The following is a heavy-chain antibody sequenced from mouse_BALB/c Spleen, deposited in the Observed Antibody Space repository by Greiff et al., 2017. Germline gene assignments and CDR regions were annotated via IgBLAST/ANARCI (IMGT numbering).Heavy chain of an antibody. CDR2: ISSGGSYT. CDR1: GFTFSSYA. J-gene: IGHJ3*01. CDR3: ARDGPGD. V-gene: IGHV5-9-4*01. Sequence: EVNVVESGGGLVKPGGSLKLSCAASGFTFSSYAMSWVRQSPEKRLEWVAEISSGGSYTYYPDTVTGRFTISRDNAKNTLYLEMSSLRSEDTAMYYCARDGPGDWGQGTLVTVSA.